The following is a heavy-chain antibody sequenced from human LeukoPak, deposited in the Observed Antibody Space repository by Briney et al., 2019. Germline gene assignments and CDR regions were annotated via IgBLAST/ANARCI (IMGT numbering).Heavy chain of an antibody. Sequence: ASVKVSCKASGYTFTGYYMHWVRQAPGQGLEWMGWINPNSGGTNFAQKFQGRVAMTRDTSLSTAYMDLSRLTSDDTAVYYCARDWPGIILHFDLWGRGTLITVSS. J-gene: IGHJ2*01. V-gene: IGHV1-2*02. CDR1: GYTFTGYY. CDR2: INPNSGGT. CDR3: ARDWPGIILHFDL. D-gene: IGHD2-15*01.